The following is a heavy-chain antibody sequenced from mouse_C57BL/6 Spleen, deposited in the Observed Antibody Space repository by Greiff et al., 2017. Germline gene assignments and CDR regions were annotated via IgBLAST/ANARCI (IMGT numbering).Heavy chain of an antibody. CDR1: GYSFTSYY. J-gene: IGHJ3*01. D-gene: IGHD1-1*01. Sequence: QVQLQQSGPELVKPGASVKISCKASGYSFTSYYIHWVKQRPGQGLEWIGWIYPGSGNTKYNEKFKGKATLTADTSSSTAYMQRSSLTSEDSAVYYCARDYYGSSPPFAYWGQGTLVTVSA. CDR2: IYPGSGNT. CDR3: ARDYYGSSPPFAY. V-gene: IGHV1-66*01.